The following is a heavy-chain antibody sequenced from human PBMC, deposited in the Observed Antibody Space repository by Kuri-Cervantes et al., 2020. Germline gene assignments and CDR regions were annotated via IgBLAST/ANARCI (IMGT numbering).Heavy chain of an antibody. D-gene: IGHD2/OR15-2a*01. CDR2: IYWDDDK. CDR1: GFSLSTSGVG. CDR3: ARTHSTLDAFDI. Sequence: SGPTLVKPTQTLTLTCTFSGFSLSTSGVGVGWIRQPPGKALEWLALIYWDDDKRYGPSLKSRLTISKDTSKSQVVLTMTNMDPVDTATYYCARTHSTLDAFDIWGQGTMVTVSS. J-gene: IGHJ3*02. V-gene: IGHV2-5*05.